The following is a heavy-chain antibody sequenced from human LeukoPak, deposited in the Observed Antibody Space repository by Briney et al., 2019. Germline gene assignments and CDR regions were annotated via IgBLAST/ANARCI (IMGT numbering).Heavy chain of an antibody. CDR3: ARGMVRGFINTYYYYYYMDV. J-gene: IGHJ6*03. CDR2: INHKEST. V-gene: IGHV4-34*01. Sequence: NPSETLSLTCAVYGVSFSGYYWSWIRQPPGKGLEWIGEINHKESTNYSPSLKSRVTISIDTSKNQFSLKLSSVTAADTAVYYCARGMVRGFINTYYYYYYMDVWGEGATVTVSS. D-gene: IGHD3-10*01. CDR1: GVSFSGYY.